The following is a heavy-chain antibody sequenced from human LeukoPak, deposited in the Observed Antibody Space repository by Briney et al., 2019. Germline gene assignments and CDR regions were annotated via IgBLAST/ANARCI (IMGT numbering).Heavy chain of an antibody. CDR3: AKPAKGSYPYSYFDL. J-gene: IGHJ2*01. CDR1: GFTFSSYA. D-gene: IGHD1-26*01. CDR2: ISGSGGTT. V-gene: IGHV3-23*01. Sequence: GGSLRLSCAASGFTFSSYAMSWVRQAPGKGLEWVSAISGSGGTTYYADSVKGRFTISRDNSKNTLFLQMNSLRAEDTAVYYCAKPAKGSYPYSYFDLWGRGTLVTVSS.